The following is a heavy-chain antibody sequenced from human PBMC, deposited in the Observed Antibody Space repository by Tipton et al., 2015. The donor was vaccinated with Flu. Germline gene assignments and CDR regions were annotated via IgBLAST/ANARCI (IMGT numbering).Heavy chain of an antibody. V-gene: IGHV3-30*02. CDR2: IRYDGSNK. CDR3: AKDILYSSSWYLDL. D-gene: IGHD6-13*01. J-gene: IGHJ2*01. CDR1: GFTFSSYG. Sequence: SLRLSCVASGFTFSSYGMHWVRQAPGKGLEWVAFIRYDGSNKYYADSVKGRFTISRDNSKNTLYLQMNSLRAEDTAVYYCAKDILYSSSWYLDLWSRGTLVTVSS.